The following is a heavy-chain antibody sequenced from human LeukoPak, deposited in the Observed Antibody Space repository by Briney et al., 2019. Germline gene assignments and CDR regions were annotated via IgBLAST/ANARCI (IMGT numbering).Heavy chain of an antibody. D-gene: IGHD6-25*01. V-gene: IGHV3-48*03. CDR3: ARPAPHADL. J-gene: IGHJ5*02. Sequence: PGGSLRLSCAASGFDLSTYEMNWVRQAPGKGLEWIADITISGHTKNYADSVRGRVTISRDNARTSLSPQMNSLTVEHTGAYYCARPAPHADLWGEAPLVTVSS. CDR2: ITISGHTK. CDR1: GFDLSTYE.